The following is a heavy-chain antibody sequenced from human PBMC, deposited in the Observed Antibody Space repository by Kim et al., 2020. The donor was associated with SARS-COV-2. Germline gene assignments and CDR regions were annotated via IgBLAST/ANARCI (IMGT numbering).Heavy chain of an antibody. CDR2: MNPNSGNT. V-gene: IGHV1-8*01. D-gene: IGHD3-22*01. Sequence: ASVKVSCKASGYTFTSYDINWVRQATGQGLEWMGWMNPNSGNTGYAQKFQGRVTMTRNTSISTAYMELNSLRSEDTAVYYCARGRRGTMIVVVIPYYYYNMDVWGQGTTVTVSS. CDR1: GYTFTSYD. J-gene: IGHJ6*02. CDR3: ARGRRGTMIVVVIPYYYYNMDV.